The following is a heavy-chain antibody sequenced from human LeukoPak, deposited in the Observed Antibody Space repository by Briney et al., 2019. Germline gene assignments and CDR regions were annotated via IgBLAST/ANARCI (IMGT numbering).Heavy chain of an antibody. Sequence: GSLRLSCAVSGFTFSSYAMSWVRQPPGKGLEWIGEINHSGSTNYNPSLKSRVTISLDTSKNQFSLKLSSVTAADTAVYYCARGRGYSGYFGYYYMDVWGKGTTVTISS. CDR2: INHSGST. D-gene: IGHD5-12*01. CDR1: GFTFSSYA. V-gene: IGHV4-34*01. CDR3: ARGRGYSGYFGYYYMDV. J-gene: IGHJ6*03.